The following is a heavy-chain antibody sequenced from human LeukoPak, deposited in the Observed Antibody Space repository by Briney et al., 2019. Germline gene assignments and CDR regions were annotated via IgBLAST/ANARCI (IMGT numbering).Heavy chain of an antibody. CDR3: AKDIVATIPGYYFDY. CDR2: ISGSGGST. V-gene: IGHV3-23*01. D-gene: IGHD5-12*01. CDR1: GFTFSSYA. J-gene: IGHJ4*02. Sequence: GSLRLSCAASGFTFSSYAMSWVRQAPGKGLERVSAISGSGGSTYYADSVKGRFTISRDNSKNTLYLQMNSLRAEDTAVYYCAKDIVATIPGYYFDYWGQGTLVTVSS.